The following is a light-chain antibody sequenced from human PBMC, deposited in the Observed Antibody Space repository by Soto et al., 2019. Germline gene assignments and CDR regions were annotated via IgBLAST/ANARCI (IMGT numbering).Light chain of an antibody. Sequence: AVQMTQSPSSLSASVGDRVTITCRASQGIRNDVGWYQQKPGKAPNLLIYGASSLQSDVPSTFSGSGSGTDFTLTISSLQPEDFATYYCLQDDSYPLTFGGGTKVEIK. V-gene: IGKV1-6*01. CDR1: QGIRND. CDR2: GAS. J-gene: IGKJ4*01. CDR3: LQDDSYPLT.